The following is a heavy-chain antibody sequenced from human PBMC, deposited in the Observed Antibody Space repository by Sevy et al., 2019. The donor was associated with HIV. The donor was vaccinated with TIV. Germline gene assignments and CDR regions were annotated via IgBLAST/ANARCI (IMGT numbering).Heavy chain of an antibody. CDR3: ARGLPAGAFDI. J-gene: IGHJ3*02. CDR1: GGSFSGYY. CDR2: INHSGST. D-gene: IGHD6-13*01. V-gene: IGHV4-34*01. Sequence: KPSETLSLTCAVYGGSFSGYYWSWIRQPPGKGLEWIGEINHSGSTNYNPSLKSRLTISVDTSKNQFSLKLSSVTAADTAVYYCARGLPAGAFDIWGQGTMVTVSS.